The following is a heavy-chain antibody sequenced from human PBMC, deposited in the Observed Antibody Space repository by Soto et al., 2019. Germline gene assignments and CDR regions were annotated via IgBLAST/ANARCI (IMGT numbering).Heavy chain of an antibody. CDR3: ARESLGAKGADH. J-gene: IGHJ4*02. CDR2: VIPIIGVT. D-gene: IGHD7-27*01. V-gene: IGHV1-69*17. CDR1: GDTFNSYV. Sequence: QVQLVQSGAEVKRPGSSVKVSCESSGDTFNSYVISWVRQAPGQGLEWMGGVIPIIGVTHYAQKFQGRLTIAALSSTGTAYMEFTNLDSDDTALYYCARESLGAKGADHWGQGTLVTVSS.